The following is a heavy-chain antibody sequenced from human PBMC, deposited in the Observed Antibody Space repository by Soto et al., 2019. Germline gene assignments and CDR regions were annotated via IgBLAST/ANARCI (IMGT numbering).Heavy chain of an antibody. Sequence: GSLRLSGAASGFSFSGSAMHWVRQASGKGLEWVGRIRSKANSYATAYAASVKGRFTISRYDSKNTAYLQVNSLQTEDTAVYYCTGLGYYYDSSGYLNRDYWGQGTLVTVSS. D-gene: IGHD3-22*01. V-gene: IGHV3-73*01. CDR1: GFSFSGSA. CDR3: TGLGYYYDSSGYLNRDY. J-gene: IGHJ4*02. CDR2: IRSKANSYAT.